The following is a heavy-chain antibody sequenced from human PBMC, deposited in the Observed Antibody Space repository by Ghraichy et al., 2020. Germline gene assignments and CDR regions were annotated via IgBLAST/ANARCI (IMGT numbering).Heavy chain of an antibody. CDR1: GGTFSSYA. CDR3: ARDRFAAAGGYYYYYGMDV. V-gene: IGHV1-69*13. CDR2: IIPIFGTA. J-gene: IGHJ6*02. D-gene: IGHD6-13*01. Sequence: SVKVSCKASGGTFSSYAISWVRQAPGQGLEWMGGIIPIFGTANYAQKFQGRVTITADESTSTAYMELSSLRSEDTAVYYCARDRFAAAGGYYYYYGMDVWGQGTTVTVSS.